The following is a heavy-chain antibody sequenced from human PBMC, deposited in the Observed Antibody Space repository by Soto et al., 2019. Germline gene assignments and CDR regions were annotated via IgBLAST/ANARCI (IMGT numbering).Heavy chain of an antibody. CDR2: IYNRGST. J-gene: IGHJ4*02. CDR1: GDSISSGDYY. Sequence: QVQLQESGPGLVKPSQTLSLTCTVSGDSISSGDYYWSWIRQPPKKGLEWIGYIYNRGSTYYNPSLHSRTTISVDPSKNQFSLNLNSVTAADTAVYYCAGGDYGDGAPFDYWGQGIVATFSS. CDR3: AGGDYGDGAPFDY. D-gene: IGHD4-17*01. V-gene: IGHV4-30-4*01.